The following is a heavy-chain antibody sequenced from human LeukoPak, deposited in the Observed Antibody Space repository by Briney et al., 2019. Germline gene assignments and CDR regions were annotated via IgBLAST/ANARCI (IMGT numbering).Heavy chain of an antibody. CDR1: GFTFSSFS. CDR2: ISNTGSTI. Sequence: GGSLRLSCAASGFTFSSFSMNWLRQVPGKGLECVAYISNTGSTIYHADSVKGRFTISRDNTKNSVYLQMSSLRAEDTAVYYCAREVWGPEYWGQGTLVTVSS. J-gene: IGHJ4*02. D-gene: IGHD1-14*01. CDR3: AREVWGPEY. V-gene: IGHV3-48*04.